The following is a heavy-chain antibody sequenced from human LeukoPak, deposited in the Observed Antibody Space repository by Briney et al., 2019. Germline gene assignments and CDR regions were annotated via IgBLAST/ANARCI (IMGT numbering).Heavy chain of an antibody. D-gene: IGHD6-13*01. V-gene: IGHV1-2*02. CDR3: ARDCSSSWYNWFDP. J-gene: IGHJ5*02. CDR2: INPNSGGT. Sequence: ASVKVSCKASGFMFTDYYIHWVRQAPGQGLEWMGWINPNSGGTNYAQKFQGRVTMTRDTSISTAYMELSRLRSDDTAVYYCARDCSSSWYNWFDPWGQGTLVTVSS. CDR1: GFMFTDYY.